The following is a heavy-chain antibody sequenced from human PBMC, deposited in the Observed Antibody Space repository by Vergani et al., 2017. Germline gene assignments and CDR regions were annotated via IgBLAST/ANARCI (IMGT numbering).Heavy chain of an antibody. D-gene: IGHD5-12*01. V-gene: IGHV4-34*01. CDR1: GGSFSGYY. J-gene: IGHJ6*02. Sequence: QVQLQESGPGLLKPSETLSLTCAVYGGSFSGYYWSWIRQPPGKGLEWIGEINHSGSTNYNPSLKSRVTISVDTSKNQFSLKLSSVTAADTAVYYCARAPRPHYSGYDIYYYYGMDVWGQGTTVTVSS. CDR3: ARAPRPHYSGYDIYYYYGMDV. CDR2: INHSGST.